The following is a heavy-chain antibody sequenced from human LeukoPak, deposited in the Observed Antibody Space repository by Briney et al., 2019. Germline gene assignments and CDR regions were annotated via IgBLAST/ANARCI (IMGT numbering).Heavy chain of an antibody. CDR1: GFTFSDYY. J-gene: IGHJ5*02. CDR3: ARDLAPGSGGSNWFDP. D-gene: IGHD1-14*01. Sequence: PGGSLRLSCAASGFTFSDYYMSWSRQAPGKGLEWVSYISSSGSTIYYADSVKGRFTISRDNAKNSLYLQMNSLRAEDTAVYYCARDLAPGSGGSNWFDPWGQGTLVTVSS. CDR2: ISSSGSTI. V-gene: IGHV3-11*01.